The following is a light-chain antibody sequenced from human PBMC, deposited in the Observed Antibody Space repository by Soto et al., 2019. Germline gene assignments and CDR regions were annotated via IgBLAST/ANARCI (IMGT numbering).Light chain of an antibody. Sequence: DIQLTQSPSFLSASVGDRGTLTCRASQGISNYLAWYQQKPGKAPKFLIYAASTWQGGVPSRFSGSGSGTDFTLTISSLQSEDFATYYCQQLNNYPLTFGQGTRLEIK. CDR1: QGISNY. CDR2: AAS. CDR3: QQLNNYPLT. V-gene: IGKV1-9*01. J-gene: IGKJ5*01.